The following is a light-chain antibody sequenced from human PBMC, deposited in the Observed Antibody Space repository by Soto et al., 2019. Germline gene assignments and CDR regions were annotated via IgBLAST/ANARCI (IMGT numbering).Light chain of an antibody. J-gene: IGLJ2*01. CDR3: QVWDSSSDHVV. CDR1: NIGSKS. Sequence: SYELTQPPSVSVAPGKTAKITCWGNNIGSKSVHWYEQKPGQAPVLVIYYDSARPSGIPERFSGSNSGNTASLSIGRVEAGDEADYYCQVWDSSSDHVVFGGGTKLTVL. CDR2: YDS. V-gene: IGLV3-21*04.